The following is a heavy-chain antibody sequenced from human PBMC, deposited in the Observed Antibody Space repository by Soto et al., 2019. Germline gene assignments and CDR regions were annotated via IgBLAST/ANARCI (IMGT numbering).Heavy chain of an antibody. V-gene: IGHV4-34*01. J-gene: IGHJ4*02. CDR1: GGSFSGYY. D-gene: IGHD6-19*01. CDR3: ASSVAVAGTVVDY. Sequence: SETLSLTCAVYGGSFSGYYWSWIRHPPGKGLEWIGEINHSGSTNYNPSLKSRVTISVDTSKNQFSLKLSSVTAADTAVYYCASSVAVAGTVVDYWGQGTLVTVSS. CDR2: INHSGST.